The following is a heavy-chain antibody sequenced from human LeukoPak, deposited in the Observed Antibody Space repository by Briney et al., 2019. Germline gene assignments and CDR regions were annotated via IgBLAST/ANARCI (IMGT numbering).Heavy chain of an antibody. D-gene: IGHD2-21*02. CDR3: ARRLGGDRRGGAFDI. CDR1: GFTFSSYS. Sequence: GGSLRLSCAASGFTFSSYSMNWVRQAPGKGLEWVSYIGSSSSTIYYADSVKGRFTISRDNAKNSLYLQMNSLKASDTAMYYCARRLGGDRRGGAFDIWGQGTMVTVSS. J-gene: IGHJ3*02. CDR2: IGSSSSTI. V-gene: IGHV3-48*01.